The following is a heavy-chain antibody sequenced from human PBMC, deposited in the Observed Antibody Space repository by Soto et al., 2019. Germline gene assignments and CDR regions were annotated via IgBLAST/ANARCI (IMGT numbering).Heavy chain of an antibody. J-gene: IGHJ6*03. CDR3: ARVTTDYYYYMDV. V-gene: IGHV3-66*01. Sequence: LRLSCAASGFTVSSNYMSWVRQAPGKGLEWVSVIYSGGSTYYADSVKGRFTISRDNSKNTLYLQMNSLRAEDTAVYYCARVTTDYYYYMDVWGKGTTVTVSS. D-gene: IGHD4-4*01. CDR1: GFTVSSNY. CDR2: IYSGGST.